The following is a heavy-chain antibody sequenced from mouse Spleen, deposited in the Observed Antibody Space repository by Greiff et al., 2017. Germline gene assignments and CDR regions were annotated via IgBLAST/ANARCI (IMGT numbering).Heavy chain of an antibody. CDR3: AKGGGIYDGPFAY. CDR1: GYSITSGYY. Sequence: EVQRVESGPGLVKPSQSLSLTCSVTGYSITSGYYWNWIRQFPGNKLEWMGYISYDGSNNYNPTLKNRISITRDTSKNQFFLKLNSVTTEDTATYYCAKGGGIYDGPFAYWGQGTLVTVSA. V-gene: IGHV3-6*01. D-gene: IGHD2-3*01. J-gene: IGHJ3*01. CDR2: ISYDGSN.